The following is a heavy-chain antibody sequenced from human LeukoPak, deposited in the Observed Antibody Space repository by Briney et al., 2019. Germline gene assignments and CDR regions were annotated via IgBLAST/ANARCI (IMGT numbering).Heavy chain of an antibody. V-gene: IGHV3-30*02. D-gene: IGHD5-24*01. J-gene: IGHJ6*03. CDR3: ARDSRDGYNSDFYMDV. CDR2: IRYDYGSDK. Sequence: GGSLRLSCAASGFSLKDYGMHWVRQAPGKGPECVAFIRYDYGSDKYYADSVKGRFTISRENSKNTMYLQLNSLRPGDTAVYYCARDSRDGYNSDFYMDVWGKGTAVIVSS. CDR1: GFSLKDYG.